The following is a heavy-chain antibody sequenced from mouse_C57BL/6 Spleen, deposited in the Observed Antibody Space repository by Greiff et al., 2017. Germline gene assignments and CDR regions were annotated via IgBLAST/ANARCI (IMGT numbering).Heavy chain of an antibody. J-gene: IGHJ1*03. Sequence: QVQLQQPGAELVKPGASAKLSCKASGYTFTSYWMQWVKQRPGQGLEWIGEIDPSDSYTNYNQKFKGKATLTVDTSSSTAYMQLSSLTSEDSAVYYWAKAGPYYGNPRRYFDVWGTGTTVTVSS. CDR1: GYTFTSYW. D-gene: IGHD2-10*01. V-gene: IGHV1-50*01. CDR3: AKAGPYYGNPRRYFDV. CDR2: IDPSDSYT.